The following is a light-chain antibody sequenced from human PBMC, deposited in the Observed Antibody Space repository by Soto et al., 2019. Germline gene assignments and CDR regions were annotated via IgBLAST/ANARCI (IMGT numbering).Light chain of an antibody. CDR3: STYTGSSTLV. CDR2: EVS. J-gene: IGLJ2*01. Sequence: QSALTQPASVSGSPGQSITISCTGTSTDIGTYNYVSWFQQHPGKAPKVMIYEVSNRPSGVPSRFSGSKSGNTASLTISGLQAEDEADYYCSTYTGSSTLVFGGGTKVTVL. V-gene: IGLV2-14*01. CDR1: STDIGTYNY.